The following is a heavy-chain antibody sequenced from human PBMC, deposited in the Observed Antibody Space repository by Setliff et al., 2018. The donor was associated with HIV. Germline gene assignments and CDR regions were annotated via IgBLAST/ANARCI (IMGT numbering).Heavy chain of an antibody. CDR2: IYSSGST. CDR3: ASYDILTGYYGHYFDY. Sequence: PSETLSLTCSVSGGSISSYYWSWIRQPAGKGLEWIGHIYSSGSTNYNPSLKSRVTISVDTSKNQFSLKLSSVTAADTAVYYCASYDILTGYYGHYFDYWGQGTLVTVSS. D-gene: IGHD3-9*01. V-gene: IGHV4-4*07. CDR1: GGSISSYY. J-gene: IGHJ4*02.